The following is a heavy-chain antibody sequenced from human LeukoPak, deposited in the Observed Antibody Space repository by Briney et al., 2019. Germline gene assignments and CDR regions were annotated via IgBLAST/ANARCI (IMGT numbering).Heavy chain of an antibody. CDR3: ARSGSVVRGVIPDGMDV. J-gene: IGHJ6*04. D-gene: IGHD3-10*01. Sequence: SQTLSLTCTVSGGSISSGDYYWSWIRQPPGKGLEWTGNIYYSGSTYYNPSLKSRVTISVDTSKSQFSLKLSSVTAADTAVYYCARSGSVVRGVIPDGMDVWGKGTTVTVSS. CDR2: IYYSGST. CDR1: GGSISSGDYY. V-gene: IGHV4-30-4*01.